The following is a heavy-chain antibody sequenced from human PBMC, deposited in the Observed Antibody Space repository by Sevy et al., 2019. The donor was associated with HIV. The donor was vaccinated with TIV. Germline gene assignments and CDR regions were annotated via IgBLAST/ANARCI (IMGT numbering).Heavy chain of an antibody. CDR1: GFNFSNYA. D-gene: IGHD3-16*01. J-gene: IGHJ4*02. CDR3: ARVGKWVSIGSLDF. CDR2: ISYDGSDK. Sequence: GGSLRLSCAASGFNFSNYALHWVRQGPGKGLDWVALISYDGSDKYYADSVKGRFTISRDNSKNTMYLQMNSLKTDDTAVYYCARVGKWVSIGSLDFWGQGTLVTVSS. V-gene: IGHV3-30-3*01.